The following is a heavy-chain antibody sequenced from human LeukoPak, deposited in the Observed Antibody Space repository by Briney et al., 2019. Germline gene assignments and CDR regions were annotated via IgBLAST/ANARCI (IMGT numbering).Heavy chain of an antibody. V-gene: IGHV3-66*01. CDR1: GFTVSSNY. CDR3: ARDGRTYYYDSSGYGN. CDR2: IYSGGST. J-gene: IGHJ4*02. D-gene: IGHD3-22*01. Sequence: GGSLRLSCAASGFTVSSNYMSWVRQAPGKGLEWVSVIYSGGSTYYADFVKGRFTISRDNSKNTLYLQMNSLRAEDTAVYYCARDGRTYYYDSSGYGNWGQGTLVTVSS.